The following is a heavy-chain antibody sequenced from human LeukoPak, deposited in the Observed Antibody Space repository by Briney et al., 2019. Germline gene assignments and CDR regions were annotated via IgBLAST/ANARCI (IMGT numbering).Heavy chain of an antibody. CDR3: ARTRHGSGSYYRAGFDY. CDR2: MNPNSGNT. V-gene: IGHV1-8*01. D-gene: IGHD3-10*01. J-gene: IGHJ4*02. CDR1: GYTFTSYD. Sequence: ASVKVSCKASGYTFTSYDINWVRQATGQGLEWMGWMNPNSGNTGYAQKFQGRVTMTRNTSISTAYMELSSLRSEDTAVYYCARTRHGSGSYYRAGFDYWGQGTLVTVSS.